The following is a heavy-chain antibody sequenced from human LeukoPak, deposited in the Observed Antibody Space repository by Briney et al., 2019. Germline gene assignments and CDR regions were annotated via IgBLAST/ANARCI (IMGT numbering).Heavy chain of an antibody. CDR3: ANLLSTNSGAGSPLDN. D-gene: IGHD3-10*01. Sequence: PGGSLRLSCAASGFTFSSYAMTWVRQAPGKGLEWVSAISGRGVSTYYADSVKGRFTISRDNSKNTLYLQMNSLRVEDTAVYYCANLLSTNSGAGSPLDNWGQGTPVTVSS. CDR2: ISGRGVST. CDR1: GFTFSSYA. V-gene: IGHV3-23*01. J-gene: IGHJ4*02.